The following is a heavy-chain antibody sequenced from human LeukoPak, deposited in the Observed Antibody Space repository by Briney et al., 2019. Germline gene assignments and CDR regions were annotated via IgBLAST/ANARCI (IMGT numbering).Heavy chain of an antibody. CDR1: RYTFTSYA. Sequence: PLASVKVSCTASRYTFTSYAMHWVRQAPGQRLEWMGWINAGNGNTKYSQKFQGRVTITADESTSTAYMELSSLRSEDTAVYYCARARALLLWFGYAFDIWGQGTMVTVSS. V-gene: IGHV1-3*01. J-gene: IGHJ3*02. CDR2: INAGNGNT. CDR3: ARARALLLWFGYAFDI. D-gene: IGHD3-10*01.